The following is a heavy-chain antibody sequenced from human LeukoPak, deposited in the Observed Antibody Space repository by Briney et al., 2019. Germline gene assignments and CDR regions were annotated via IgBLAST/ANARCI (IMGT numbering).Heavy chain of an antibody. CDR1: GFTFGSYW. V-gene: IGHV3-74*01. D-gene: IGHD6-19*01. CDR3: ARDKTIAVAGHYYYYGMDV. CDR2: INSDGSST. J-gene: IGHJ6*02. Sequence: GGSLRLSCAASGFTFGSYWMHWVRQAPGKGLVWVSRINSDGSSTSYADSVKGRFTISRDNAKNTLYLQMNSLRAEDTAVYYCARDKTIAVAGHYYYYGMDVWGQGTTVTVSS.